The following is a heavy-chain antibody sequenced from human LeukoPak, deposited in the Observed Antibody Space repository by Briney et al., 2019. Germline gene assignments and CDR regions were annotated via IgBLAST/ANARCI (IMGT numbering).Heavy chain of an antibody. CDR1: GGTFSSYA. D-gene: IGHD3-10*01. CDR2: IIPIFGTA. CDR3: ARDGIAGYYGSGSYYFDY. Sequence: GASVKVSCKASGGTFSSYAISWVRQAPGQGLEWMGGIIPIFGTANYAQKFQGRVTITADESTSTAYMELSSLRSEDTAVYYCARDGIAGYYGSGSYYFDYWGQGTLVTVSS. J-gene: IGHJ4*02. V-gene: IGHV1-69*13.